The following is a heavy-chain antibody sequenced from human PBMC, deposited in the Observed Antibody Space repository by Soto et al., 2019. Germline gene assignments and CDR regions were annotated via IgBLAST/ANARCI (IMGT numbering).Heavy chain of an antibody. V-gene: IGHV4-39*01. CDR3: ARQSIPIGEVIARDGFDI. CDR1: GGSISSTKYY. Sequence: QVQLQESGPGLVKPSETLSLTCSVSGGSISSTKYYWGWIRQPPGKGLEWIGSMFYSGCTDYNPSLKSRVPLSADTSKSQFSLKLSSVTAADTAVYYCARQSIPIGEVIARDGFDIWGQGTMVTVSS. CDR2: MFYSGCT. J-gene: IGHJ3*02. D-gene: IGHD3-16*02.